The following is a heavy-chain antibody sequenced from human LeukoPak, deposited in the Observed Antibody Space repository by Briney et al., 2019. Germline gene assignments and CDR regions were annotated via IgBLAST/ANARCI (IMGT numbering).Heavy chain of an antibody. CDR2: ISSSGSTI. V-gene: IGHV3-11*01. Sequence: GGSLRLSCAASGFTFSDYYMSWIRQAPGKGLEWVSYISSSGSTIYYADSVKGRFTISRDNAKNSLYLQMNSLRAEDKAVYYCARVRTTVVTYGGYFDYWGQGTLVTVSS. D-gene: IGHD4-23*01. CDR3: ARVRTTVVTYGGYFDY. J-gene: IGHJ4*02. CDR1: GFTFSDYY.